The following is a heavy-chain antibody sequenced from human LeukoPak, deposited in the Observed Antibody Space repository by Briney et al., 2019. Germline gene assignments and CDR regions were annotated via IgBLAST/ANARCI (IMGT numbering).Heavy chain of an antibody. V-gene: IGHV4-59*12. D-gene: IGHD6-19*01. CDR1: GGSISSYY. J-gene: IGHJ4*02. CDR3: ARRVSSGWYLGFDY. Sequence: SETLSLTCTVSGGSISSYYWSWIRQPPGKGLEWIGYIYYSGSTNYNPSLKSRVTISVDTSKNQFSLKLSSVTAADTAVYYCARRVSSGWYLGFDYWGQGTLVTVSS. CDR2: IYYSGST.